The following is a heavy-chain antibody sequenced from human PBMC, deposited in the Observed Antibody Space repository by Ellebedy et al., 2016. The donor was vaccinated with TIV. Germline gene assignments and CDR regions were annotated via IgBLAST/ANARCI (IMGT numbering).Heavy chain of an antibody. CDR3: VRLLTPIPAAVDY. CDR1: GFTFSSSW. CDR2: IKCDGSEK. V-gene: IGHV3-52*01. D-gene: IGHD2-2*01. Sequence: GESLKISCAASGFTFSSSWMHWVCQAPEKGLEWVADIKCDGSEKYYVDSVKGRLTISRDNAKNSLYLQVNSLRAEDMTVYYCVRLLTPIPAAVDYWGQGTLVTVSS. J-gene: IGHJ4*02.